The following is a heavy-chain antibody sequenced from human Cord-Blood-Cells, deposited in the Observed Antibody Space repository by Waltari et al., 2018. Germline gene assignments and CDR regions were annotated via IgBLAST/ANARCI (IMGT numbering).Heavy chain of an antibody. D-gene: IGHD6-6*01. CDR2: IYYSGST. V-gene: IGHV4-61*01. Sequence: QVQLQESGPGLVKPSETLSLTCTVSGGSVSSGSYYWSWTRQPPGKGLEWIGYIYYSGSTNYNPSLKSRVTISVDTSKNQFSLKLSSVTAADTAVYYCAREGAYSSSFDYWGQGTLVTVSS. J-gene: IGHJ4*02. CDR1: GGSVSSGSYY. CDR3: AREGAYSSSFDY.